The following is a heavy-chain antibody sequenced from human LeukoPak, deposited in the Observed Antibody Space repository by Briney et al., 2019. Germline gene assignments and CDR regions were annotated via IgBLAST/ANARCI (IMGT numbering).Heavy chain of an antibody. CDR2: IWYGGSNK. CDR1: GFTFSSYG. CDR3: AKVGRGAHRKGLYYYYYMDV. J-gene: IGHJ6*03. D-gene: IGHD1-14*01. V-gene: IGHV3-30*02. Sequence: PGGSLRLSCAASGFTFSSYGMHWVRQAPGKGLEWVAVIWYGGSNKYYADSVKGRFTISRDNSKNTLYLQMNSLRAEDTAVYYCAKVGRGAHRKGLYYYYYMDVWGKGTTVTVSS.